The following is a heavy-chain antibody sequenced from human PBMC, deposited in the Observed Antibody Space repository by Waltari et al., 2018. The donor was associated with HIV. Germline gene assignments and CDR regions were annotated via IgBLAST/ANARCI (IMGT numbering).Heavy chain of an antibody. CDR3: AKGWDTSSPKVASFDY. Sequence: EVQLVESGGGLVQPGRSLRLSCAASGFTFGDYAMHWVRQAPGKGLEWVSGISWNSGTRGYADSVKGRFTISRDNAKNSLYLHMSSLRAEDTAFYYCAKGWDTSSPKVASFDYWGQGTLVTVSS. D-gene: IGHD6-13*01. V-gene: IGHV3-9*01. CDR2: ISWNSGTR. CDR1: GFTFGDYA. J-gene: IGHJ4*02.